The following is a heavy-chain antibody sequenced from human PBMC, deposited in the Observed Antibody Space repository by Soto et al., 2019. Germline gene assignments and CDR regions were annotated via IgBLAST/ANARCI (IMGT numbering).Heavy chain of an antibody. CDR1: GFTFSSYG. Sequence: QVQLVESGGGVVQPGRSLRLSCAASGFTFSSYGMHWVRQAPGKGLEWVAVIWYDGSNKYYADSVKGRFTISRDNSKNTLYLQMNSRRAEDTAVYYCARDYYGSGSYYRYYYYYGMDVWGQGTTVTVSS. J-gene: IGHJ6*02. CDR3: ARDYYGSGSYYRYYYYYGMDV. V-gene: IGHV3-33*01. CDR2: IWYDGSNK. D-gene: IGHD3-10*01.